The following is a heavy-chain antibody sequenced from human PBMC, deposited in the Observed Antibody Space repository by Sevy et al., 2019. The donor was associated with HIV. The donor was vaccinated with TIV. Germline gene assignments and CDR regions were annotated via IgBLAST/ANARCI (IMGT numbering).Heavy chain of an antibody. CDR2: ISGRGGST. Sequence: GGSLRLSCAASGFTFSTYGLSWVRQAPGKGLEWVSAISGRGGSTYYADSVKGRFTISRDNSKNTLYLKMNSLRAEDTAVYYCATHRGQWLFTAAFDYWGQGTLVTVSS. V-gene: IGHV3-23*01. CDR3: ATHRGQWLFTAAFDY. D-gene: IGHD6-19*01. CDR1: GFTFSTYG. J-gene: IGHJ4*02.